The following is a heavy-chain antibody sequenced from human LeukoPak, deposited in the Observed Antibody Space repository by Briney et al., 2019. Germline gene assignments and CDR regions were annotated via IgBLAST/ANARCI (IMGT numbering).Heavy chain of an antibody. D-gene: IGHD2-8*01. V-gene: IGHV4-34*01. J-gene: IGHJ3*02. CDR2: INHRGRN. CDR1: GGSFSDYY. Sequence: PSETLSLTFAVYGGSFSDYYWTWLRQPPGRGLEWIGEINHRGRNNYSPSLTSRLTISVDTSKNHFALELSSVTAADTAVYYCAKNGVPSLWRFDIWGPGTMVTVSS. CDR3: AKNGVPSLWRFDI.